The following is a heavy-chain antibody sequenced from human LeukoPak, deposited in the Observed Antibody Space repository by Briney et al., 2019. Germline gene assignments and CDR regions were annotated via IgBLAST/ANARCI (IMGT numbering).Heavy chain of an antibody. J-gene: IGHJ4*02. Sequence: ASVKVSCKVSGYTLTELSMHWVRQAPGKGLEWMGGFDPEDGETIYAQKFQGRVTMTEDTSTDTAYMELSSLRSEDTAVYYCATAGVCSGGSCYSADYWGQGTLVTVSS. D-gene: IGHD2-15*01. CDR3: ATAGVCSGGSCYSADY. V-gene: IGHV1-24*01. CDR1: GYTLTELS. CDR2: FDPEDGET.